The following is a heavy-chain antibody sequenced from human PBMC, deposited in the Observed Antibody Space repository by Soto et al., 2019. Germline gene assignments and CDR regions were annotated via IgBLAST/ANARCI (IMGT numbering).Heavy chain of an antibody. CDR3: ARESDCSSTSCGNWFDP. CDR2: IIPIFGTA. V-gene: IGHV1-69*13. CDR1: GGTFSSYA. D-gene: IGHD2-2*01. Sequence: SVKVSCKASGGTFSSYAISWVRQAPGQGLEWMGGIIPIFGTANYAQKFQGRATITADESTSTAYMELSSLRSEDTAVYYCARESDCSSTSCGNWFDPWGQGTLVTVSS. J-gene: IGHJ5*02.